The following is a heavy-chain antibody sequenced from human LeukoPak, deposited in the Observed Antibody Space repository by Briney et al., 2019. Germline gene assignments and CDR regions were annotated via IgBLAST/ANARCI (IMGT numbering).Heavy chain of an antibody. CDR2: INPNSGGT. V-gene: IGHV1-2*02. CDR3: ARDDGDIVVVPAAIYENWFDP. J-gene: IGHJ5*02. Sequence: GASVKVSCKASGYTFTSYYMHWVRQAPGQGLEWMGWINPNSGGTNYAQKFQGRVTMTRDTSISTAYMELSRLRSDDTAVYYCARDDGDIVVVPAAIYENWFDPWGQGTLVTVSS. D-gene: IGHD2-2*02. CDR1: GYTFTSYY.